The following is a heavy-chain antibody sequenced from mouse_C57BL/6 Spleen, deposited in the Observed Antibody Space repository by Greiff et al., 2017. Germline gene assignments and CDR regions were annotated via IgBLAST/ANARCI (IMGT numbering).Heavy chain of an antibody. CDR2: IHPNSGST. J-gene: IGHJ3*01. Sequence: QVQLQQPGAELVKPGASVKLSCKASGYTFTSYWMNWVKQRPGQGLEWIGMIHPNSGSTNYNEKFKSKATLTVDKASSTAYMQLSSLTSEDSAVKYCAREEYDGFAYWGQGTLVTVSA. CDR3: AREEYDGFAY. D-gene: IGHD2-3*01. CDR1: GYTFTSYW. V-gene: IGHV1-64*01.